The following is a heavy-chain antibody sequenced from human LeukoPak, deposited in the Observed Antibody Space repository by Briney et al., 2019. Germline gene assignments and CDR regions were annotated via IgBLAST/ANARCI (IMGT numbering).Heavy chain of an antibody. Sequence: SETLSLTCTVSGGSISSSSYYWSWIRQPPGKGLEWIGEINHSGSTNYNPSLKSRVTISVDTSKNQFSLKLSSVTAADTAVYYCARGRGYCSGGSCGKFDYWGQGTLVTVSS. CDR3: ARGRGYCSGGSCGKFDY. CDR1: GGSISSSSYY. V-gene: IGHV4-39*07. D-gene: IGHD2-15*01. CDR2: INHSGST. J-gene: IGHJ4*02.